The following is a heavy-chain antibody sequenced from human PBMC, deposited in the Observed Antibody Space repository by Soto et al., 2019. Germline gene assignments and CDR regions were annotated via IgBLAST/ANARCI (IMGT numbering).Heavy chain of an antibody. CDR2: ISSSSSNI. CDR3: ARHPPSHPVYGSTNRAFDL. V-gene: IGHV3-21*01. J-gene: IGHJ3*01. CDR1: EFSFSDYS. Sequence: EVQLVESGGGLVKPGGSLRLSCAASEFSFSDYSMNWVRQAPGKGLEWVSSISSSSSNINYADSVKGRFSISRDNAKKLLFLQMTRLRVEDTAVYFCARHPPSHPVYGSTNRAFDLWGQGTMVTVSS. D-gene: IGHD3-10*01.